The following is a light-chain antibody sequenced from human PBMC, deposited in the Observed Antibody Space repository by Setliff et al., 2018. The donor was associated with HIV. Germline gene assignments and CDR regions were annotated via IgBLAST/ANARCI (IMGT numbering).Light chain of an antibody. CDR3: CSYAGSGPV. J-gene: IGLJ1*01. CDR2: DVK. CDR1: ISDVGGYNY. V-gene: IGLV2-23*02. Sequence: QSALTQPASVPGSPGQSITLSCTGTISDVGGYNYVSWYQQHPDKAPKLMIYDVKNRPSGVSDRFSGSKSGNTASLTISGLQAEAEADYYCCSYAGSGPVFGAGTKVTVL.